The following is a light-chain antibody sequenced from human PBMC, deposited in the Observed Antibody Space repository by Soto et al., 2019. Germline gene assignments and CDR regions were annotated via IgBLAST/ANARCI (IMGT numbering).Light chain of an antibody. Sequence: QLVLTQPPSVSGAPGQRGTIPCTGSSSNIGAGYDVHWYQQLPGTAPKLLIYGNSNRPSGVPDRFSGSKSGTSASLAITGLQAEDDADYYGQSYDSSLSGVVVGGGTQRTVL. CDR2: GNS. CDR1: SSNIGAGYD. J-gene: IGLJ2*01. V-gene: IGLV1-40*01. CDR3: QSYDSSLSGVV.